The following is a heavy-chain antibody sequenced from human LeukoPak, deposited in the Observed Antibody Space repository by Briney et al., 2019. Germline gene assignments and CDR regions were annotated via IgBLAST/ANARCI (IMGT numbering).Heavy chain of an antibody. Sequence: GRSLRLSCAASGFTFSSYAMDWVRQAPGKGLEWVAVISYDGSNKYYADSVKGRFTISRDNSKNTLYLQMNSLRAEDTAVYYCARDPQDIVVVVAAKGGYYYGMDVWGQGTTVTVSS. CDR2: ISYDGSNK. D-gene: IGHD2-15*01. CDR3: ARDPQDIVVVVAAKGGYYYGMDV. CDR1: GFTFSSYA. V-gene: IGHV3-30-3*01. J-gene: IGHJ6*02.